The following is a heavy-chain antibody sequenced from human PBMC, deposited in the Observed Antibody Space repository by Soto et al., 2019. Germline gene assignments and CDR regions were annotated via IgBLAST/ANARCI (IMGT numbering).Heavy chain of an antibody. CDR2: ISYDGSNK. D-gene: IGHD1-26*01. Sequence: QVQLVESGGGVVQPGRSRRLSCAASGFTFSSYGMHWVRQAPGKGLEWGAGISYDGSNKYYADSVKGRFTISRDNSKNTLYLQMNSLRAEDTAVYYCAKTSGSYDYYGMDVWGQGTTVTVSS. V-gene: IGHV3-30*18. CDR1: GFTFSSYG. CDR3: AKTSGSYDYYGMDV. J-gene: IGHJ6*02.